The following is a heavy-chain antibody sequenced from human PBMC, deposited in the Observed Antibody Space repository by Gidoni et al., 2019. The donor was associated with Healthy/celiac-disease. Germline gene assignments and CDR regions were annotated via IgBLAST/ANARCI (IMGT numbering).Heavy chain of an antibody. D-gene: IGHD3-22*01. Sequence: EVQLVESGGGLVQPGGSLRLSCAASGFTVSRNYMSWVRQAPGKGLECVSIIYSDGSTYYADYVKGRFTISRNKSKNTLYLQMNSLRAEDTAVYYCARATYYYDSSGDYYFDYWGQGTLVTVSS. CDR3: ARATYYYDSSGDYYFDY. CDR1: GFTVSRNY. CDR2: IYSDGST. V-gene: IGHV3-53*04. J-gene: IGHJ4*02.